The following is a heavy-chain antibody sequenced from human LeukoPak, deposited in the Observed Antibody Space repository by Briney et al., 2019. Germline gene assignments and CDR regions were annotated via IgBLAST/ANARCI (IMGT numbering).Heavy chain of an antibody. D-gene: IGHD3-10*01. CDR3: ARHSTMVRGAKDYFDY. Sequence: SETLSLTCAVYGGSFSGYYWSWIRQPPGKGLEWIGEINHSGSTNYNPSLKSRVTISVDTSKNQFSLKLSSVTAADTAVYYCARHSTMVRGAKDYFDYWGQGTLDTVSS. CDR2: INHSGST. V-gene: IGHV4-34*01. CDR1: GGSFSGYY. J-gene: IGHJ4*02.